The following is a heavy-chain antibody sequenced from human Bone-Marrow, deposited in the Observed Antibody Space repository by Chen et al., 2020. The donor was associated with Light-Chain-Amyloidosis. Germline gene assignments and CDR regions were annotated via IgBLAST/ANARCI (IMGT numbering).Heavy chain of an antibody. CDR1: GFTFSTPT. J-gene: IGHJ4*02. D-gene: IGHD3-16*01. CDR3: ARRGGGQLLRQYFDS. V-gene: IGHV3-48*02. CDR2: ITTSANTI. Sequence: EVQWVQSGGGLVQPGGSRRLSCAVSGFTFSTPTMNWVRQAPGKGLEWIAVITTSANTIYYADSVTGRFTISRDSARNSLYLEMTSLRDEDTAIYYCARRGGGQLLRQYFDSWGQGTLVTVSS.